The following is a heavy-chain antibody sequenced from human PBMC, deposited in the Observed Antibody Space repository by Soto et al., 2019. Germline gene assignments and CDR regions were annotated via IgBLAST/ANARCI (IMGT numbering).Heavy chain of an antibody. CDR1: GGSISSYY. D-gene: IGHD3-22*01. Sequence: SETLSLTCTVSGGSISSYYWSWIRQPPGKGLEWIGYIYYRGSTNYNPSLKSRVTISVDTAKNQFSLNLSSVTAADTAVYYCARQTYYYDSSGYNDAFDIWGQGTMVTVSS. CDR3: ARQTYYYDSSGYNDAFDI. CDR2: IYYRGST. V-gene: IGHV4-59*08. J-gene: IGHJ3*02.